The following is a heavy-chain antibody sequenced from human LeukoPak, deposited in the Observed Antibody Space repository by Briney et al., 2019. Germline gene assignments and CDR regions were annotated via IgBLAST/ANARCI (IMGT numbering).Heavy chain of an antibody. CDR1: GFTVSDNF. CDR2: ISGGGGT. V-gene: IGHV3-66*01. D-gene: IGHD2-21*01. CDR3: ARVVDSTRAFPV. Sequence: GGSLRLSCAASGFTVSDNFMSWVRQAPGQGLEWVSLISGGGGTYYAASVRGRFTISRGSSENSLYLQMNSLRPEDTAAYYCARVVDSTRAFPVWGQGTLVIVSS. J-gene: IGHJ3*01.